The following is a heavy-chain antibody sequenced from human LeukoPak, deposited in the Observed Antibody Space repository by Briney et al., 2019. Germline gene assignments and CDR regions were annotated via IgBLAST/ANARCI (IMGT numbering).Heavy chain of an antibody. J-gene: IGHJ4*02. Sequence: SETLSLTCTVSGYSISSGYYWGWIRQPPGKGLEWIGSIYHSGSTYYNPSLKSRLTMSLDTSKNQFSLRLGSVTAADTAVYYCARTTDLLEWLSFDYWGQGILVTV. CDR1: GYSISSGYY. V-gene: IGHV4-38-2*02. D-gene: IGHD3-3*01. CDR3: ARTTDLLEWLSFDY. CDR2: IYHSGST.